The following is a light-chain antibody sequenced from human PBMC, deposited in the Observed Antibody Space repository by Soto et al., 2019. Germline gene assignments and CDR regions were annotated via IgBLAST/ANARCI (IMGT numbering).Light chain of an antibody. CDR3: SSYTSSNSVL. CDR1: NSDIGDYDY. CDR2: EVT. Sequence: QSALTQPASVSGSPGQSITISCTGSNSDIGDYDYVSWYQQHPDKAPKLIIYEVTNRPSGVSNRFSGSKSGNTASLRISGLQAEDEADYYCSSYTSSNSVLFGGGTKVTVL. J-gene: IGLJ2*01. V-gene: IGLV2-14*01.